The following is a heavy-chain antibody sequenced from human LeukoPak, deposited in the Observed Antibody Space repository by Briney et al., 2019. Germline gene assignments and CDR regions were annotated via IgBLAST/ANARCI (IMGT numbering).Heavy chain of an antibody. CDR2: IDYSGST. CDR3: ARDRRRDRLHAFDI. J-gene: IGHJ3*02. V-gene: IGHV4-61*01. Sequence: SETLSLTCTVSGGSISASSYYWGWIRQPPGKGLEWIAYIDYSGSTNYNPSLKSRLTISLDASKNQFSLKLSSVTAADTAVYYCARDRRRDRLHAFDIWGQGTMVTVSS. D-gene: IGHD1-26*01. CDR1: GGSISASSYY.